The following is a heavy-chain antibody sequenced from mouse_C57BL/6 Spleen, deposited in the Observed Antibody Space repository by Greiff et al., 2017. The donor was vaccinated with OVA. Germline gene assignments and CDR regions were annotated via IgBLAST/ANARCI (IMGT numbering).Heavy chain of an antibody. V-gene: IGHV5-9-1*02. Sequence: EVTLVESGEGLVKPGGSLKLSCAASGFTFSSYAMSWVRQTPEKRLEWVAYISSGGDYTYYADTVKGRFTISRANARNTLYLQLRSLKSEDTAMFYCTRERGYYYYDRDSYLDYWGQGTTLTVSS. CDR3: TRERGYYYYDRDSYLDY. J-gene: IGHJ2*01. D-gene: IGHD2-4*01. CDR1: GFTFSSYA. CDR2: ISSGGDYT.